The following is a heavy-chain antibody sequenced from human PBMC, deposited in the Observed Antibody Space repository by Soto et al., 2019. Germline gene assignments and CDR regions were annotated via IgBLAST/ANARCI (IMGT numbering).Heavy chain of an antibody. CDR3: ARGAAAAYWYFDL. D-gene: IGHD6-13*01. CDR2: INSDGSSV. Sequence: EVQLVESGGGLVQPGGSLRLSCAAYGFTFSSYWMHWVRQAPGKGLVWVSRINSDGSSVTYADSVKGRVTISRDNAKNTLYLQMNSLRVEDTAVYYCARGAAAAYWYFDLWGRGTLGTVSS. J-gene: IGHJ2*01. V-gene: IGHV3-74*01. CDR1: GFTFSSYW.